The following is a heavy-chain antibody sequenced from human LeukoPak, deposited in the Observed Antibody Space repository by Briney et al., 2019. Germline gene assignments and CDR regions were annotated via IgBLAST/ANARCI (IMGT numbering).Heavy chain of an antibody. J-gene: IGHJ4*02. CDR3: AKDGEEYCSSTSCSGPFDY. D-gene: IGHD2-2*01. Sequence: GGSLRLSCAASGFTFSSYSMNWVRQAPGKGLEWVSSLSTSSSYIYYADSVKGRFTISRDNSKNTLYLQMNSLRAEDTAVYYCAKDGEEYCSSTSCSGPFDYWGQGTLVTVSS. CDR1: GFTFSSYS. V-gene: IGHV3-21*01. CDR2: LSTSSSYI.